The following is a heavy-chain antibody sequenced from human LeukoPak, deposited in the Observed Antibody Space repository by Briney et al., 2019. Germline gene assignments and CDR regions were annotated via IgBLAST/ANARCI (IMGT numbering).Heavy chain of an antibody. J-gene: IGHJ4*02. CDR3: ANHMDAYSSPIDY. D-gene: IGHD6-13*01. CDR2: LYHDGTQE. CDR1: GFDFSTSG. Sequence: PGGPLRLSCEISGFDFSTSGIHWVRQAPGKGLEWVAFLYHDGTQEYYTHSVKGRFTTSRDNFENTVYLQMNSLRAEDTAVYYCANHMDAYSSPIDYWGQGTLVTVSS. V-gene: IGHV3-30*02.